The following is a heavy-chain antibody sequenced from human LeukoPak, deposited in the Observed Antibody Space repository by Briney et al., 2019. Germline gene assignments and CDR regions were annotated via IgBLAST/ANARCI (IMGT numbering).Heavy chain of an antibody. J-gene: IGHJ4*02. V-gene: IGHV3-48*01. CDR1: GFTFSSYS. Sequence: SGGSLRLSCAASGFTFSSYSMNWVRQAPGKGLEWVSYISSSSSTIYYADSVKGRFTISRDNAKNSLYLQMNSLRAEDTAVYYCARDLRQWELPARGNFDYWGQGTLVTVSS. CDR2: ISSSSSTI. D-gene: IGHD1-26*01. CDR3: ARDLRQWELPARGNFDY.